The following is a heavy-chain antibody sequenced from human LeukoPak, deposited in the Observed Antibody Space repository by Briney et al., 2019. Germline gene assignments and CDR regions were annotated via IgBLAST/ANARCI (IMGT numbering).Heavy chain of an antibody. V-gene: IGHV4-34*01. CDR2: INHSGST. CDR3: ARAYGDYDLCAFDI. Sequence: SETLSLTCAVYGGSFSGYYWSWIRQPPGKGLEWIGEINHSGSTNYNPSLKSRVTISVDTSKNQFSLKLSSVTAADTAVYYCARAYGDYDLCAFDIRGQGTMVTVSS. J-gene: IGHJ3*02. D-gene: IGHD4-17*01. CDR1: GGSFSGYY.